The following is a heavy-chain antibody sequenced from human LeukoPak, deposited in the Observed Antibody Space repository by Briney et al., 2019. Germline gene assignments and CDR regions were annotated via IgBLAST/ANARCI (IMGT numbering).Heavy chain of an antibody. J-gene: IGHJ4*02. CDR3: ARESVLRWLQIDYFDN. V-gene: IGHV3-21*01. Sequence: NPGGSLRLSCAASGFTFSSYSIKWVRQAPGKGLEWVSFIGSSISYISYADSVKGRFTISRDNAKNSLYLQMNSLGAEDTAVYYCARESVLRWLQIDYFDNWGQGTLVTVSS. CDR2: IGSSISYI. CDR1: GFTFSSYS. D-gene: IGHD5-24*01.